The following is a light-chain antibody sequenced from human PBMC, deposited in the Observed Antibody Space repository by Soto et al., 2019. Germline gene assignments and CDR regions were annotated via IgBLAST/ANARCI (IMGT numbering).Light chain of an antibody. CDR3: SSYAVSNNFFYV. CDR2: EVS. Sequence: QSVLTQPPSASGSPGQSVSISCTGTSSDVGGYNYVSWYQQHPGKAPKLMIYEVSKRPSGVPDRFSGSKSGNTASLTVSGLQAEDVADYYCSSYAVSNNFFYVFGTGTKVTVL. J-gene: IGLJ1*01. CDR1: SSDVGGYNY. V-gene: IGLV2-8*01.